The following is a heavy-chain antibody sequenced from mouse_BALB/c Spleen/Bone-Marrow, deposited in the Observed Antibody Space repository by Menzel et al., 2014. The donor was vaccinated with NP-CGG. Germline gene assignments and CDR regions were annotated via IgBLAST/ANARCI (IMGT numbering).Heavy chain of an antibody. Sequence: VQGVESGAELARPGASVKMSCKASGYTFTSYTMHWVKQRPGQGLEWIGYINPSSGYTNYNQKFKDKATLIADKSSSTAYMQLSSLTSEDSAVYYCAYGNYGYAMDYWGQGTSVTGSS. J-gene: IGHJ4*01. CDR2: INPSSGYT. CDR3: AYGNYGYAMDY. CDR1: GYTFTSYT. D-gene: IGHD2-10*02. V-gene: IGHV1-4*01.